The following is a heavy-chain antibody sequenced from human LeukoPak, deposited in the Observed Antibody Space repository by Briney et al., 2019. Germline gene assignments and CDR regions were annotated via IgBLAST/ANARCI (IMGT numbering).Heavy chain of an antibody. CDR2: IYHGGGT. D-gene: IGHD3-16*01. J-gene: IGHJ4*02. CDR1: GYSISSGFH. CDR3: ARGDAWDPFDY. V-gene: IGHV4-38-2*02. Sequence: SETLSLTCTVSGYSISSGFHWDWIRQPPGKGLEWIGSIYHGGGTYHNPSLESRLTMSMDTSKNQFSLKLSSVAAADTAVYFCARGDAWDPFDYWGQGTLVTVSS.